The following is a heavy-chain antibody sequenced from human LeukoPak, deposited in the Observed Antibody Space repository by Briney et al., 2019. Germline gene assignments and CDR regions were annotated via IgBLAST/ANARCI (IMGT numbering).Heavy chain of an antibody. D-gene: IGHD1-26*01. CDR2: ISPSNGNT. J-gene: IGHJ3*02. CDR1: GYTFPNYG. CDR3: ARVKDRFSGSYYVGSGFDI. V-gene: IGHV1-18*01. Sequence: ASVKVSCKASGYTFPNYGVTWVRQAPGQGLEWMGWISPSNGNTNYAQKLQGRVTMTTDTSTSTVYMELRTLISDDTAVYYCARVKDRFSGSYYVGSGFDIWGQGTTVTVSS.